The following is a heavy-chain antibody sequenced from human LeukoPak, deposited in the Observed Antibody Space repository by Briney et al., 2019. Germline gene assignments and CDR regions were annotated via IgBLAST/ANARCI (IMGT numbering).Heavy chain of an antibody. CDR1: GGSISSGGYS. CDR3: ARAVYSSSWYYFDY. J-gene: IGHJ4*02. Sequence: PSETLSLTCAVSGGSISSGGYSWSWIRQPPGKGLEWIGYIYHSGSTYYNPSLKSRVTISVDRSKNQFSLKLSSVTAADTAVYYCARAVYSSSWYYFDYWGQGTLVTVSS. D-gene: IGHD6-13*01. V-gene: IGHV4-30-2*01. CDR2: IYHSGST.